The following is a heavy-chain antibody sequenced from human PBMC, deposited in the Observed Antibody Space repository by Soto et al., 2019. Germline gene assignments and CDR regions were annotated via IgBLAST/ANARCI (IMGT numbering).Heavy chain of an antibody. D-gene: IGHD1-26*01. CDR1: GYPLNEVS. J-gene: IGHJ4*02. V-gene: IGHV1-24*01. Sequence: ASVKVSCKVSGYPLNEVSMHWVRQAPGKGLEWMGGFDPEDDKIVYSYKFQGRLTLTEDTSTDTAYMELSSLRSEDTAVYFCATDRGGSYLRVFNYWGQGTLVTVSP. CDR3: ATDRGGSYLRVFNY. CDR2: FDPEDDKI.